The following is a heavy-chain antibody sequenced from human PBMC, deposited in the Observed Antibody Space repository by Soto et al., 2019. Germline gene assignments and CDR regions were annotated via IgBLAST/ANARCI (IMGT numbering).Heavy chain of an antibody. Sequence: ASVKVSCKASGYTFTSYAMHWVRQAPGQRLEWMGWINAGNGNTKYSQKFQGRVTITRDTSASTAYMELSSLRSEDTALYYCARGPYCSSTSCYASWFDPWGQGTLVTVSS. CDR1: GYTFTSYA. V-gene: IGHV1-3*01. CDR2: INAGNGNT. D-gene: IGHD2-2*01. J-gene: IGHJ5*02. CDR3: ARGPYCSSTSCYASWFDP.